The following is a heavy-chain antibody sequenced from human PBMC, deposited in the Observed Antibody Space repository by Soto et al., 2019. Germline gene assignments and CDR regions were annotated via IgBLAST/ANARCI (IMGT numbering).Heavy chain of an antibody. J-gene: IGHJ6*02. V-gene: IGHV3-53*01. Sequence: PGGSLRLSCAASGFSVGSNYMSWVRQAPGKGLEWVSLIYSGVRTDYADSVKGRFTISRDNSKNTLYLQMNSLRAEDTAVYYCARARYFGSSAGMDVWGQGTTVTVSS. D-gene: IGHD2-2*01. CDR2: IYSGVRT. CDR3: ARARYFGSSAGMDV. CDR1: GFSVGSNY.